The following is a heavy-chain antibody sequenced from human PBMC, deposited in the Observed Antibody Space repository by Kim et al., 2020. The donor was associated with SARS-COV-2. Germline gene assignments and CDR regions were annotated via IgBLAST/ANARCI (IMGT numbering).Heavy chain of an antibody. CDR1: GGSISSSNW. CDR2: IYHSGST. Sequence: SETLSLTCAVSGGSISSSNWWSWVRQPPGKGLEWIGEIYHSGSTNYNPSLKSRVTISVDKSKNQFSLKLSSVTAADTAVYYCARVVVGLYYYYYYGMDVWGQGTTVTVSS. V-gene: IGHV4-4*02. D-gene: IGHD3-10*01. CDR3: ARVVVGLYYYYYYGMDV. J-gene: IGHJ6*02.